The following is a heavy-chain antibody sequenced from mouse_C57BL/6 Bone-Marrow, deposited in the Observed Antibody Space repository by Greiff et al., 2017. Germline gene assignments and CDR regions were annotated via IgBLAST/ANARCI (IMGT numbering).Heavy chain of an antibody. V-gene: IGHV1-50*01. J-gene: IGHJ4*01. CDR1: GYTFTSYW. D-gene: IGHD2-3*01. CDR2: IDPSDSYT. CDR3: ARDGYYFYYAMDY. Sequence: QVQLQQPGAELVKPGASVNLSCKASGYTFTSYWMQWVKQRPGQGLEWIGEIDPSDSYTNYNQKFKGKATLTVDTSSSTAYMQLSSLTSEDSAVYYCARDGYYFYYAMDYWGQGTSVTVSS.